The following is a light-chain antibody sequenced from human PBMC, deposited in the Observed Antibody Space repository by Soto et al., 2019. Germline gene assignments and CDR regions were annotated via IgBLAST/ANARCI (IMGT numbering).Light chain of an antibody. J-gene: IGLJ1*01. CDR3: SSYTSSRAYV. Sequence: QSVLTQPASVSGSPGQSITISCTGTSSDVGGYNHVSWYQQQSGKAPKLMIHEVSNRPSGVSNRFPGSKSGNTAPLTISGLQAEDEADYYCSSYTSSRAYVFGIGTKVTVL. CDR2: EVS. V-gene: IGLV2-14*01. CDR1: SSDVGGYNH.